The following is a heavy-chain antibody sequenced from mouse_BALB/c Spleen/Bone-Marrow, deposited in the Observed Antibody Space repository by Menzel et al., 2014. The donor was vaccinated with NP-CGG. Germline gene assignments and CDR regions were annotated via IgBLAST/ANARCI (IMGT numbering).Heavy chain of an antibody. CDR1: GYTFTDYI. J-gene: IGHJ2*01. CDR3: ARHFYGTSYFDY. Sequence: QVQLQQSGAELVKPGASVKLSCEASGYTFTDYIIHWVKQRSGQGLEWIGWFYPGNGNIKFSEKFNDKATLTADKSSSTVYMELSRLTSEDSAVYFCARHFYGTSYFDYWGQGTTLTVSS. D-gene: IGHD1-1*01. CDR2: FYPGNGNI. V-gene: IGHV1-62-2*01.